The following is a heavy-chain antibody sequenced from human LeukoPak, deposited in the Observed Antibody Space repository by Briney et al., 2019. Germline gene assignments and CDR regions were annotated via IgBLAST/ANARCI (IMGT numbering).Heavy chain of an antibody. V-gene: IGHV3-21*01. Sequence: KPGGSLRLSCAASGFTFSSYNINWVRQAPGKGLEWVSYISSSSSNIYYADSVEGRFTISRDNAKNSLYLQMNSLRTEDTAVYYCARIIGDRGGFDYWGQGTLVTVSS. CDR2: ISSSSSNI. D-gene: IGHD2-21*02. CDR3: ARIIGDRGGFDY. CDR1: GFTFSSYN. J-gene: IGHJ4*02.